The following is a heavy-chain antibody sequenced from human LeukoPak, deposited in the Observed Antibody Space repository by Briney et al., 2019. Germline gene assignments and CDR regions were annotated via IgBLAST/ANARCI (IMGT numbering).Heavy chain of an antibody. D-gene: IGHD2-21*02. CDR3: ARCGGDCYYSPAFDI. V-gene: IGHV4-59*01. J-gene: IGHJ3*02. CDR1: GGSISSYY. CDR2: IYYSGST. Sequence: SETLSLTCTVSGGSISSYYWSWIRQPPGKGLEWIGYIYYSGSTNYNPSLKSRVTMSVDTSKNQFSLKLSSVTAADTAAYYCARCGGDCYYSPAFDIWGQGTMVTVSS.